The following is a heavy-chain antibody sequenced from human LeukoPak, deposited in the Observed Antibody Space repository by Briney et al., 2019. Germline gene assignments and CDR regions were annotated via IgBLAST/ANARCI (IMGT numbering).Heavy chain of an antibody. D-gene: IGHD3-10*01. CDR1: GFTFSSYW. CDR3: AKDARGFGELVYYYYYYMDV. Sequence: PGGSLRLSCAASGFTFSSYWMSWVRQAPGKGLEWVANIKQDGSEKYYVDSVKGRFTISRDNSKNTLYLQMNSLRAEDTAVYYCAKDARGFGELVYYYYYYMDVWGKGTTVTISS. J-gene: IGHJ6*03. V-gene: IGHV3-7*03. CDR2: IKQDGSEK.